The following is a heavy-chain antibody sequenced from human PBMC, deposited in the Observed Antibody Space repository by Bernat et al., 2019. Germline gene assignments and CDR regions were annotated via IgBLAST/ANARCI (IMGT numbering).Heavy chain of an antibody. CDR2: VRYDGSNK. CDR3: AKDHPYGMDV. V-gene: IGHV3-30*02. Sequence: QVQLVESGGGVVQPGGSLRLSCAASGFTFSDYGMHWVRQAPGKGLEWVAFVRYDGSNKYYADSVKGRFTIPRDNSKNTLYLQMNSLRPEDTAVYYCAKDHPYGMDVWGQGTTVTVSS. CDR1: GFTFSDYG. J-gene: IGHJ6*01.